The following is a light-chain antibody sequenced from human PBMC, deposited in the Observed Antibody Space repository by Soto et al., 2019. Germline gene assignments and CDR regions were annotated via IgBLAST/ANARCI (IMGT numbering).Light chain of an antibody. CDR3: QRGKT. J-gene: IGKJ1*01. CDR1: ENVYGN. V-gene: IGKV3-15*01. Sequence: EIVMTQSPVTLSVSPGEGASLSCRASENVYGNVAWYQQKPGQAPRLLIYDASTRATDIPARFSGSGSGTEFTLTISSLQSADFAVYFCQRGKTFGQGTKVEI. CDR2: DAS.